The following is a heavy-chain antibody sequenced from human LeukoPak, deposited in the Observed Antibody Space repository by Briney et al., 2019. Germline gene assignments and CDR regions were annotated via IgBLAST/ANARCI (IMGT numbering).Heavy chain of an antibody. CDR2: IYYSGIT. D-gene: IGHD6-19*01. CDR1: GGSIRGYY. V-gene: IGHV4-59*01. Sequence: SETLSLTCTVSGGSIRGYYWSWIRQPPGKGLEYIGYIYYSGITNYNPSLKSRVTISVDTSKNQFSLRLNSVTAADTAMYYCARGFDSSSGWYPAFDIWGHGTMGTVSS. CDR3: ARGFDSSSGWYPAFDI. J-gene: IGHJ3*02.